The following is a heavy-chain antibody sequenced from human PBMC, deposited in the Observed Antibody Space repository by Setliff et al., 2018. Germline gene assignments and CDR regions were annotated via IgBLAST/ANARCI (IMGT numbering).Heavy chain of an antibody. CDR1: GFTFSNSW. CDR3: TPSGAAAINGIFDH. J-gene: IGHJ4*02. Sequence: AWCLRLSCAVSGFTFSNSWMCWVRQAPGKGLEWVGRIRSNTDGGTTDFAGPVKGQVTISRDDSTYTLYLQMNSLKIEDTAVYYCTPSGAAAINGIFDHWGQGTLVTVSS. V-gene: IGHV3-15*01. D-gene: IGHD5-12*01. CDR2: IRSNTDGGTT.